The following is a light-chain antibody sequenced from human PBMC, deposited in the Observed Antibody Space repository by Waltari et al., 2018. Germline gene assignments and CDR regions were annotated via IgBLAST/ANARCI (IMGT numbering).Light chain of an antibody. Sequence: QSALTQPASVSGSPGQSIPISCTGTSSDVGGYHYVSWYQQHTGKAPKLIIDEVRNRPSGVSNRFSGSKSGNTASLTISGLQAEDEADYYCSSYTSSSTLYVVFGGGTKLTVL. CDR3: SSYTSSSTLYVV. V-gene: IGLV2-14*01. J-gene: IGLJ2*01. CDR2: EVR. CDR1: SSDVGGYHY.